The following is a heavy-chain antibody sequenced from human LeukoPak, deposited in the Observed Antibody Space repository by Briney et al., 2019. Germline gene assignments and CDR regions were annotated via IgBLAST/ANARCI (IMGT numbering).Heavy chain of an antibody. V-gene: IGHV1-2*06. Sequence: ASVKVSCKASGYTFTGYYMHWVRQAPGQGLEWMGRINPNSGGTNYAQKFQGRVTMTRDTSISTAYMELSRLRSDDTAVYYYYMEVEGVREDAFDIWGQGTMVTVSS. CDR1: GYTFTGYY. D-gene: IGHD2-21*01. CDR3: YMEVEGVREDAFDI. J-gene: IGHJ3*02. CDR2: INPNSGGT.